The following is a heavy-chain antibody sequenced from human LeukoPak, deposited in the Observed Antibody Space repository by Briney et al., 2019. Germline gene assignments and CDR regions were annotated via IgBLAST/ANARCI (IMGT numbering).Heavy chain of an antibody. D-gene: IGHD2-15*01. Sequence: SQTLSLTCAISGDSVSSNSAAWNWIRQSPSRGLEWLGRTYYRSKWYNDYAVSVKSRITINPDTSKNQFSLKLSSVTAADTAVYYCARGHVVVVAARFWFDPWGQGTLVTVSS. V-gene: IGHV6-1*01. CDR1: GDSVSSNSAA. J-gene: IGHJ5*02. CDR2: TYYRSKWYN. CDR3: ARGHVVVVAARFWFDP.